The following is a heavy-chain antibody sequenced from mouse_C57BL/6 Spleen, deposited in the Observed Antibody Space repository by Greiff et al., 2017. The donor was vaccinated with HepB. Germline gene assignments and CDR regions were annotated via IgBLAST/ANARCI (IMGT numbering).Heavy chain of an antibody. Sequence: QVQLQQPGAELVKPGASVKLSCTASGYTFTSYWMHWVKQRPGQGLEWIGMINPTSGSTKYNEQFKSKATLTVDKSASTPYMQLSSLTSEDSAVYYCARGYGSNYDYWGQGTTLTVSS. CDR2: INPTSGST. CDR1: GYTFTSYW. CDR3: ARGYGSNYDY. J-gene: IGHJ2*01. D-gene: IGHD1-1*01. V-gene: IGHV1-64*01.